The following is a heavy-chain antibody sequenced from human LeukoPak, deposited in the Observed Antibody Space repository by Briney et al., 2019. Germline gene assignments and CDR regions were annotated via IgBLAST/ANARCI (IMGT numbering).Heavy chain of an antibody. D-gene: IGHD1-26*01. J-gene: IGHJ4*02. Sequence: SETLSLTCTVPGGSISSSSYYWGWTRQPPGKGLEWIGSIYYSGSTYYNPSLKSRVTISVDTSKNRFSLKLSSVTAADTAVYYCARQSSYSGSYYDYWGQGTLVTVSS. V-gene: IGHV4-39*01. CDR1: GGSISSSSYY. CDR2: IYYSGST. CDR3: ARQSSYSGSYYDY.